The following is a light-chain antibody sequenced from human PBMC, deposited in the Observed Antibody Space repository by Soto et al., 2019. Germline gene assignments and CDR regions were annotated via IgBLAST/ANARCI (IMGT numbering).Light chain of an antibody. CDR1: PGIANY. CDR2: AAS. Sequence: DIQMTQSPSSLSASVGDRVTISCRASPGIANYLAWYQQKPGKVPELLIYAASTLHSGVPSRFSGSGSGTDFTLTISSLQPEDVASYYCHKYSSAPWTFGQGTKVEIK. J-gene: IGKJ1*01. V-gene: IGKV1-27*01. CDR3: HKYSSAPWT.